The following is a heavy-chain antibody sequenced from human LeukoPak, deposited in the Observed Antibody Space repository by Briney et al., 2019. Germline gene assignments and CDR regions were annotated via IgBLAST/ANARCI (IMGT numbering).Heavy chain of an antibody. J-gene: IGHJ5*02. Sequence: PSETLSLTCTVSGGSIAGSSYYWGWIRQPPGKGLEWIGSIYYSGNTYYNPSLKSRVTISVDMPKNQFSLKLSSVTAADTAVYYCARGRGIAVAGTVNWFDPWGQGTLVTVSS. CDR1: GGSIAGSSYY. CDR3: ARGRGIAVAGTVNWFDP. CDR2: IYYSGNT. D-gene: IGHD6-19*01. V-gene: IGHV4-39*01.